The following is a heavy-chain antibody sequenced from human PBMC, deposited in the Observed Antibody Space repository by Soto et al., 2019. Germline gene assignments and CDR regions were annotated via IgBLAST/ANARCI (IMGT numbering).Heavy chain of an antibody. J-gene: IGHJ4*02. D-gene: IGHD2-21*02. CDR2: IYYSGST. Sequence: QLQLQESGPGLVKPSETLSLTCTVSGGSISSSSYYWGWIRQPPGKGLEWIGSIYYSGSTYYNPSLKSRVTISVDTSKNQFSLKLSSVTAADPAVYYCARWCLVVTATRQAYFDYWGQGTLVTVSS. CDR1: GGSISSSSYY. V-gene: IGHV4-39*01. CDR3: ARWCLVVTATRQAYFDY.